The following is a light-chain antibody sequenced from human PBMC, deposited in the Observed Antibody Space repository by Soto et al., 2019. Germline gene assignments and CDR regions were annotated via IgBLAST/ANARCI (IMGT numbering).Light chain of an antibody. CDR1: QSVSSN. CDR3: QQYNNWPLT. Sequence: ERVVTPAAATLAKSPGERATRSCRAGQSVSSNLAWSQKKPGQAPRLLIYGASTRATGIPARFSGSGSGTEFTLTISSLQSEDFAVYYCQQYNNWPLTFGQGTKVDIK. J-gene: IGKJ1*01. CDR2: GAS. V-gene: IGKV3-15*01.